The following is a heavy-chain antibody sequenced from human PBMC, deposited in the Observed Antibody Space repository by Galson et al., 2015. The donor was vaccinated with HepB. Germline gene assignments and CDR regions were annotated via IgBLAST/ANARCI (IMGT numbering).Heavy chain of an antibody. CDR3: ARVVSSSWYTNWFDP. V-gene: IGHV3-21*01. Sequence: SLRLSCAASGFTFSSHSMNWVRQAPGKGLEWVSSTSSSSSYIYYADSVKGRFTISRDNAKNSLYLQMNSLRAEDTAVYYCARVVSSSWYTNWFDPWGQGTLVTVSS. CDR1: GFTFSSHS. CDR2: TSSSSSYI. D-gene: IGHD6-13*01. J-gene: IGHJ5*02.